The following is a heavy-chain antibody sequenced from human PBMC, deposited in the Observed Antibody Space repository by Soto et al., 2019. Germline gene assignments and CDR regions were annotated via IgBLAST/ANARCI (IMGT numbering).Heavy chain of an antibody. Sequence: QITLKESGPPLVKPTQTLTLTCSFSGFSLSTTGVGVGWIRQSPGKALEWLAIIYWDNDKRYSPSLKSRVTITKDTSKNQVVLTVTNMDPVDTGTYYCARSLWFGELHWGQAALVTVSS. D-gene: IGHD3-10*01. J-gene: IGHJ4*02. CDR1: GFSLSTTGVG. CDR3: ARSLWFGELH. V-gene: IGHV2-5*02. CDR2: IYWDNDK.